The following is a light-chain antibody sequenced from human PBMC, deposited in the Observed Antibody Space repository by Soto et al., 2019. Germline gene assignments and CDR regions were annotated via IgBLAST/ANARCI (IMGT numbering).Light chain of an antibody. J-gene: IGLJ1*01. CDR1: SSDVGGYNS. V-gene: IGLV2-14*01. CDR3: SSYTSTSTLYV. Sequence: QSVLTQPASVSGSPGQSITISCTGTSSDVGGYNSASWYRQHPGKAPKLIIYDVTNRPSGVSSRFSASKSVYTASLTISGLQAEDEADYYCSSYTSTSTLYVFGTGTKVTVL. CDR2: DVT.